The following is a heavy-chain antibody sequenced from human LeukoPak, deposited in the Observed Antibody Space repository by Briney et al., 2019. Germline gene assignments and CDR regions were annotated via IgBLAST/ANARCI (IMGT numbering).Heavy chain of an antibody. CDR2: ISGSGGST. CDR3: AKDGNFWSGYYREPLDY. V-gene: IGHV3-23*01. J-gene: IGHJ4*02. D-gene: IGHD3-3*01. Sequence: PGGSLRLSCGASGFTFNSYAMSWVRQAPGKGLEWVSAISGSGGSTYYADSVKGRFTISRDNSKNTLYLQMNSLRAEDTAVYYCAKDGNFWSGYYREPLDYRGQGTLVTVSS. CDR1: GFTFNSYA.